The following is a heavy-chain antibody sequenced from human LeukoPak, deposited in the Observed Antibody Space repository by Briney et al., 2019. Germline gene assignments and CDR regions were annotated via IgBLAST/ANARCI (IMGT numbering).Heavy chain of an antibody. Sequence: ASVKVSCKASGYTFTSYYMHWVRQAPGQGLEWMGGIIPIFGTANYAQKFQGRVTITADKSTSTAYMELSSLRSEDTAVYYCARVSDSSGSWDYWGQGTLVTVSS. V-gene: IGHV1-69*06. D-gene: IGHD3-22*01. CDR2: IIPIFGTA. CDR3: ARVSDSSGSWDY. J-gene: IGHJ4*02. CDR1: GYTFTSYY.